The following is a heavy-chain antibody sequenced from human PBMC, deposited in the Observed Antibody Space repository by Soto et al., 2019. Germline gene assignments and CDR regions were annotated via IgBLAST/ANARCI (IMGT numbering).Heavy chain of an antibody. D-gene: IGHD2-15*01. V-gene: IGHV3-66*01. CDR1: GFTVSSNY. CDR2: IYSGGST. CDR3: ARSPGVVVAATYYFDY. J-gene: IGHJ4*02. Sequence: GGSLRLSCAASGFTVSSNYMSWVRQAPGKGLEWVSVIYSGGSTYYSDSVKGRFNISRPNSKHTLYLQMNSLRAEDSAVYYCARSPGVVVAATYYFDYWGQGTLVTVSS.